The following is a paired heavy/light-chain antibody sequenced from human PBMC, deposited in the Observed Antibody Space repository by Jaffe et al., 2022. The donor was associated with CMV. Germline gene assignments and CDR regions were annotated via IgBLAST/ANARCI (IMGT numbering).Light chain of an antibody. CDR3: NSRDSSGNHLGV. V-gene: IGLV3-19*01. Sequence: SSELTQDPAVSVALGQTVRITCQGDSLRSYYASWYQQKPGQAPVLVIYGKNNRPSGIPDRFSGSSSGNTASLTITGAQAEDEADYYCNSRDSSGNHLGVFGGGTKLTVL. CDR1: SLRSYY. CDR2: GKN. J-gene: IGLJ3*02.
Heavy chain of an antibody. D-gene: IGHD6-13*01. Sequence: EVQLVESGGGLVQPGGSLRLSCSASGFTFSSYAMHWVRQAPGKGLEYVSAISSNGGSTYYADSVKGRFTISRDNSKNTLYLQMSSLRAEDTAVYYCVKGAVAAIVGGHFDYWGQGTLVTVSS. CDR2: ISSNGGST. CDR3: VKGAVAAIVGGHFDY. V-gene: IGHV3-64D*06. CDR1: GFTFSSYA. J-gene: IGHJ4*02.